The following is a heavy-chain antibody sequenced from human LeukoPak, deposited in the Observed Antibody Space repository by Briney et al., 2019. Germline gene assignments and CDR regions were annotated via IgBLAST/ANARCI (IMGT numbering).Heavy chain of an antibody. CDR1: GYTFTGYY. V-gene: IGHV1-2*02. J-gene: IGHJ6*02. CDR2: INPNSGGT. Sequence: ASVKVSCKASGYTFTGYYMHWVRQAPGQGLEWMGWINPNSGGTNYAQKFQGRVTMTRDTSISTAYMELSRLRSDDTAVYYCARERVDCSSTSCYGVDVWGQGTTVTVSS. CDR3: ARERVDCSSTSCYGVDV. D-gene: IGHD2-2*01.